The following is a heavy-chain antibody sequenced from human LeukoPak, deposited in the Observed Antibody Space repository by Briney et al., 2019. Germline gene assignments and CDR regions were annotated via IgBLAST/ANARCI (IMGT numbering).Heavy chain of an antibody. Sequence: PSETLSLTCAVYGGSFSGYYWSCIRQPPGKGLEWIGEINHSGSTNYNPSLKSRVTISVDTSKNQFSLKLSSVTAADTAVYYCARDIPTQWPRTSGYFDYWGQGTLVTVSS. CDR1: GGSFSGYY. CDR2: INHSGST. CDR3: ARDIPTQWPRTSGYFDY. V-gene: IGHV4-34*01. D-gene: IGHD5-12*01. J-gene: IGHJ4*02.